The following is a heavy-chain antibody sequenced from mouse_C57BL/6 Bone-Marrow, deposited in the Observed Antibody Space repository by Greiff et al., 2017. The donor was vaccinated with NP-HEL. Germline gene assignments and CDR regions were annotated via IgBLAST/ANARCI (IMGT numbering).Heavy chain of an antibody. V-gene: IGHV1-69*01. J-gene: IGHJ2*01. D-gene: IGHD1-1*01. CDR2: IDPSDSYT. CDR1: GYTFTSYW. Sequence: QVQLQQPGAELVMPGASVKLSCKASGYTFTSYWMHWVKQRPGQGLEWIGEIDPSDSYTNYNQKFKGKSTLTVDKSSSTAYMQLSSLTSEDSAVYYCARVLLRYYFDYWGQGTTLTVSS. CDR3: ARVLLRYYFDY.